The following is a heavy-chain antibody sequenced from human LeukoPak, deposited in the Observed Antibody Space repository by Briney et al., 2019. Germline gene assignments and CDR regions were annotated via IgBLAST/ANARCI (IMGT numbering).Heavy chain of an antibody. CDR2: IKSKTDGGTT. J-gene: IGHJ3*02. Sequence: GGSLRLSCAASGFTLSNAWMSWVRQAPGKGLEWVGRIKSKTDGGTTDYAAPVKGRFTISRDDSKNTLYLQMNSLRAEDTVVYYCFSILTGYHDAFDIWGQGTMVTVSS. CDR1: GFTLSNAW. D-gene: IGHD3-9*01. V-gene: IGHV3-15*01. CDR3: FSILTGYHDAFDI.